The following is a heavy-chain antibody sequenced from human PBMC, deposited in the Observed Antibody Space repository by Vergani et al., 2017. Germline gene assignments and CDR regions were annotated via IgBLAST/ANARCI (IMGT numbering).Heavy chain of an antibody. CDR2: FDPEAGET. CDR1: GYTLTALF. D-gene: IGHD6-19*01. CDR3: ATQEYSSGWIAFDI. V-gene: IGHV1-24*01. Sequence: QVQLVQSGAEVKKPGASVKVSCKVSGYTLTALFMHWVRQAPGKGLEWMGGFDPEAGETIYAQKFHGRVTVTEDTSTDTALMELSSLRSEDTAVYYCATQEYSSGWIAFDIWGQGTMVTVSS. J-gene: IGHJ3*02.